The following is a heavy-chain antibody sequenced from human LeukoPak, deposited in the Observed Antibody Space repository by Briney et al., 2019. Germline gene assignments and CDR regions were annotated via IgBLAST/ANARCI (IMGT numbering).Heavy chain of an antibody. CDR1: GHTLTNYG. CDR2: INPHNGNT. Sequence: ASVKVSCKASGHTLTNYGLHWVRQAPGQGPEWMGWINPHNGNTNNAQKFQARVTMTTDTSTNTAYMQVRSLRSDDTAVYYCARAPTRHLLGRDAFDLWGQGTMVTVSS. V-gene: IGHV1-18*01. J-gene: IGHJ3*01. D-gene: IGHD2-15*01. CDR3: ARAPTRHLLGRDAFDL.